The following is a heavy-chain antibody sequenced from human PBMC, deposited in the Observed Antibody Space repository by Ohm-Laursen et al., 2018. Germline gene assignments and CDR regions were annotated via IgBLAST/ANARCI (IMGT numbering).Heavy chain of an antibody. CDR3: AREAFRGYSYGLSHY. J-gene: IGHJ4*02. Sequence: SLRLSCAASGFTVSSTYITWVRQAPGKGLEWVAVIWYDGSNKYYADSVKGRFTIPRDNSKNTLYLQMNSLRAEDTAVYYCAREAFRGYSYGLSHYWGQGTLVTVSS. V-gene: IGHV3-33*08. CDR1: GFTVSSTY. D-gene: IGHD5-18*01. CDR2: IWYDGSNK.